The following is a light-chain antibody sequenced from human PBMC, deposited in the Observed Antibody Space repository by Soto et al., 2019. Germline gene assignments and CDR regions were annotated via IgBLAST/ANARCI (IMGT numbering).Light chain of an antibody. CDR3: QSYDSNLNGLYV. CDR2: ANN. CDR1: SSNIGTNN. J-gene: IGLJ1*01. V-gene: IGLV1-40*01. Sequence: QSVLTQPPSVSGAPGQRVTISCTVSSSNIGTNNVHWYQHLPGAAPKVLIYANNNRPSGVPDRFSVSKSGTSASLAITGLQAEDEADYYCQSYDSNLNGLYVFGTGTKVTVL.